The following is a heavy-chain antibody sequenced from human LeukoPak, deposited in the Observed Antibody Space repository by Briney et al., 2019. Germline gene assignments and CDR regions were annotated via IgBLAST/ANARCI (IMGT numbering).Heavy chain of an antibody. D-gene: IGHD2-2*01. J-gene: IGHJ6*02. CDR1: GGTFSSYA. V-gene: IGHV1-69*13. CDR3: ARDIIVVVPAPRNYYYYGMDV. CDR2: IIPIFGTA. Sequence: ASVKVSCKASGGTFSSYAISWVRQAPGQGLEWMGGIIPIFGTANYAQKFQGRVTITADESTSTAYKELRSLRSDDTAVYYCARDIIVVVPAPRNYYYYGMDVWGQGTTVTVSS.